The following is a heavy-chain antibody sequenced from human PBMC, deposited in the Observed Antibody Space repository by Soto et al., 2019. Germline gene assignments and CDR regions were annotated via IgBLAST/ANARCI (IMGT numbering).Heavy chain of an antibody. D-gene: IGHD4-17*01. CDR2: ILNDASGH. Sequence: QVQLVESGGGVVQPGTSLRLSCAASGFTFSRHGMHWVRQTPGKGLEWLAVILNDASGHWYADSVKGRFTISRDNFENTLYLQKNGLRLEETAMYYCARDDDYPDNGFDYWGQGTLDTVSS. CDR3: ARDDDYPDNGFDY. CDR1: GFTFSRHG. J-gene: IGHJ4*02. V-gene: IGHV3-33*01.